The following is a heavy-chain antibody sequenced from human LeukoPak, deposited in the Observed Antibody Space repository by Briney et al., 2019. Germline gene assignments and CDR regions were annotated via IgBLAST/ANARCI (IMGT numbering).Heavy chain of an antibody. CDR2: IYYSGST. CDR1: GGSMSSGDYS. D-gene: IGHD3-3*01. Sequence: SETLSLTCAVSGGSMSSGDYSWSWIRQPPGKGLEWIGYIYYSGSTYYNPSLKSRVTISVDTSKNQFSLKLSSVTAADTAVYYCARAGGFFSPFGYWGQGTLVTVSS. CDR3: ARAGGFFSPFGY. V-gene: IGHV4-31*11. J-gene: IGHJ4*02.